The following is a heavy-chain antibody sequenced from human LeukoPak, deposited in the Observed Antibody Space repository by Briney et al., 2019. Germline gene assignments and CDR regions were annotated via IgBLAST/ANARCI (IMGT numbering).Heavy chain of an antibody. Sequence: GGSLRLSCAASGFTFSSYSMNWVRQAPGKGLEWVSYIGRSSSTIYYADSVKGRFTVSRDNAKNSLYLQMNSLRVEDTAVYYCATSRSLDYWGQGTLVTVSS. CDR3: ATSRSLDY. CDR2: IGRSSSTI. CDR1: GFTFSSYS. J-gene: IGHJ4*02. V-gene: IGHV3-48*01.